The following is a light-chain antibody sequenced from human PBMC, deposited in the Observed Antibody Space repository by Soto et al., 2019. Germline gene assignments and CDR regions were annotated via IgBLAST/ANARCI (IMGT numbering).Light chain of an antibody. Sequence: DIQMTQSPSSLSASVGDRGTISCRASHSVYTWLVWYQQNPGKAPKLLIDAASTLQSGVPSRFSVSGYGTDFTLTISSLQPEYSASYYCQQAYRFPFAFGWGTKVEI. J-gene: IGKJ4*01. V-gene: IGKV1-12*01. CDR3: QQAYRFPFA. CDR2: AAS. CDR1: HSVYTW.